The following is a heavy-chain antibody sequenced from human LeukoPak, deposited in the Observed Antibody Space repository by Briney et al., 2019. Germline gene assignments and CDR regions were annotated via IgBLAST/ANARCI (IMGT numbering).Heavy chain of an antibody. D-gene: IGHD1-1*01. J-gene: IGHJ4*02. CDR3: ARVDWNTDY. CDR2: IYYSGST. V-gene: IGHV4-59*08. Sequence: SETLSLTCTVSGGSISSYYWSWIRQPPGKGLEWIGYIYYSGSTNYNPSLKSRVTISVDTSKNQFSLKLRSVTAADTAVYYCARVDWNTDYWGQGTLVTVSS. CDR1: GGSISSYY.